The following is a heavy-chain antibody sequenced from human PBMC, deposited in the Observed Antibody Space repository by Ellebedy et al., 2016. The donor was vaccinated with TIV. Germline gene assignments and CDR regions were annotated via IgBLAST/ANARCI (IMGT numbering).Heavy chain of an antibody. CDR1: GDIVSSKNAA. J-gene: IGHJ4*02. D-gene: IGHD5-12*01. CDR2: TYYRSKWYN. V-gene: IGHV6-1*01. CDR3: ARTNSDYGNPHFDF. Sequence: LRLSCAISGDIVSSKNAAWNWIRQSPSRGLEWLGRTYYRSKWYNDYAESVKSRITVNPDTSKNQFSLQLNSVTPEDTAVYYCARTNSDYGNPHFDFWGQGTLVTVSS.